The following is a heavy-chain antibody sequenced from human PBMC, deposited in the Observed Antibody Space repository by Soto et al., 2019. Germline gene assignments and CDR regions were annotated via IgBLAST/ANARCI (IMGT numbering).Heavy chain of an antibody. V-gene: IGHV3-7*01. CDR1: RFTFSSYW. J-gene: IGHJ6*02. CDR2: IKEDGSDK. Sequence: GGSLRLSCAASRFTFSSYWMSWVRQAPGRGLEWVANIKEDGSDKYYADSVKGRFTISRDNAKKSLYVQMNSLRVEDTAVYYCARGIDDNASFGMDVWGQGTTVTVSS. CDR3: ARGIDDNASFGMDV. D-gene: IGHD1-1*01.